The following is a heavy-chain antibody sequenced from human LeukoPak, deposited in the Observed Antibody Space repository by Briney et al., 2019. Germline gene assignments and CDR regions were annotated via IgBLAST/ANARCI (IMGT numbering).Heavy chain of an antibody. D-gene: IGHD6-19*01. Sequence: SETLSLTCTVSGGSISSSTCYWGWIRQPPGKGLEWIATIYYSGSTYYNPSLKSRVTISVDTSKNQFSLKLSSVAAADTAVYYCARGVRFITVAGGTREFDYWGQGTLVTVSS. CDR3: ARGVRFITVAGGTREFDY. CDR2: IYYSGST. J-gene: IGHJ4*02. CDR1: GGSISSSTCY. V-gene: IGHV4-39*01.